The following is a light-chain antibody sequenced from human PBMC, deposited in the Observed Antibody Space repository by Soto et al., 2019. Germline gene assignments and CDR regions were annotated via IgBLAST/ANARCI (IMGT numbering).Light chain of an antibody. V-gene: IGKV1-39*01. CDR2: SAS. CDR3: LQTFSTPWT. CDR1: QTSTVF. J-gene: IGKJ1*01. Sequence: DIPMTQSLSSLSASVGDSVTITCRASQTSTVFLSWYQQRPGEAPKLLIYSASTLHSGVPSRFSGSGSGTYFSLTISNLQPEDFATYYCLQTFSTPWTFGQGTKV.